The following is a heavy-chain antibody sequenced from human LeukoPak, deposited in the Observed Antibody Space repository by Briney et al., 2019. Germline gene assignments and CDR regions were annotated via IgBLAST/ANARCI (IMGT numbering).Heavy chain of an antibody. CDR1: GFTLSTYT. CDR2: VSSNGDT. V-gene: IGHV3-64*01. Sequence: PGGSLRLSCAAPGFTLSTYTMHWVRQAPGKGLESVSAVSSNGDTYYLNSVKDRFTISRDNSKNTLYLQMDSLRAEDTAVYYCAREITGTFDYWGQGTLVTVSS. CDR3: AREITGTFDY. J-gene: IGHJ4*02. D-gene: IGHD4-17*01.